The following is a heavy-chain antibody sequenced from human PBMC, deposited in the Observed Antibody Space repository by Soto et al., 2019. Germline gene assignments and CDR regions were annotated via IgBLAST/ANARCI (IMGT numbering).Heavy chain of an antibody. CDR2: ISAYNGNT. V-gene: IGHV1-18*01. Sequence: ASVKVSCKASGYTFTSYGISWVRQAPGQGLEWMGWISAYNGNTNYAQKLQGRVTMTIDTSTSTAYMELRSLRSDDTAVYYCARDFVLMVYAIRPYNWFDPWGQGTLVTVSS. D-gene: IGHD2-8*01. CDR3: ARDFVLMVYAIRPYNWFDP. J-gene: IGHJ5*02. CDR1: GYTFTSYG.